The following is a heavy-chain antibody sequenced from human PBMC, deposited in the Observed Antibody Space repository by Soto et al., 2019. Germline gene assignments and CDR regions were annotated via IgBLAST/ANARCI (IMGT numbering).Heavy chain of an antibody. Sequence: KPSETLSLTCTVSGGSISSYYWSWIRQPPGKGLEWIGYIYYSGSTNYNPSLKSRVTISVDTSKNQFSLKLSSVTAADTAVYYCARASYSSSHNWFDPWGQGTLVTVSS. CDR2: IYYSGST. J-gene: IGHJ5*02. CDR3: ARASYSSSHNWFDP. CDR1: GGSISSYY. D-gene: IGHD6-13*01. V-gene: IGHV4-59*01.